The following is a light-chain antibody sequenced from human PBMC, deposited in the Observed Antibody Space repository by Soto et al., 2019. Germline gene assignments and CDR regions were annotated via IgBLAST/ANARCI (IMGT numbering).Light chain of an antibody. CDR1: SSNIGAGYN. V-gene: IGLV1-40*01. CDR3: QSYDSSLSGSNVV. Sequence: QAVVTQPPSVSGAPGQRVTISCTGSSSNIGAGYNVHWYQQLPGTAPKLLIYGNSNRPSGVPDRFSGSKSGTSASLAITGLQAEDEADEYCQSYDSSLSGSNVVFGGGTKVTVL. J-gene: IGLJ2*01. CDR2: GNS.